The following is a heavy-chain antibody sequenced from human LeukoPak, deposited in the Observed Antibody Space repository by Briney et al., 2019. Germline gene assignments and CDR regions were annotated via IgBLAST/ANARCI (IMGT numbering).Heavy chain of an antibody. J-gene: IGHJ4*02. CDR3: AKPSFDYGDYGYFDY. CDR1: GFTFSSYG. D-gene: IGHD4-17*01. Sequence: GGSLRLSCAASGFTFSSYGMHWVRQAPGKGLEWVAFIRYDGSNKYYADSVKGRFTISRDNSKNTLYLQMNSLRAEDTAVYYCAKPSFDYGDYGYFDYWGQGTLVTVSS. V-gene: IGHV3-30*02. CDR2: IRYDGSNK.